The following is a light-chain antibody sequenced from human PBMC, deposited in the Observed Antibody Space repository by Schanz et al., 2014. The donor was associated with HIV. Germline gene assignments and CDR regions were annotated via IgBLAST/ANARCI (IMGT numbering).Light chain of an antibody. CDR3: QQYRSYPWT. V-gene: IGKV1-33*01. J-gene: IGKJ1*01. CDR1: QDISNY. CDR2: AAS. Sequence: DIQMTQSPSSLSASVGDRVTITCQASQDISNYLSWYQQKPGKAPKVLIYAASNLETGVPSRFSGSGSGTDFTFTISSLQPEDIATYYCQQYRSYPWTFGQGTNVDI.